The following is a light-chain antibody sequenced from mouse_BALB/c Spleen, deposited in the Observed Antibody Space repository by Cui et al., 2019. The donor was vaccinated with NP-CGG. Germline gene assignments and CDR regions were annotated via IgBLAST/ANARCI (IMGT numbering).Light chain of an antibody. CDR1: TGAVTTSNY. CDR2: GTI. V-gene: IGLV1*01. CDR3: ALWYSNHWV. Sequence: QAVVTQESALTTSPGEKVTLTCRSSTGAVTTSNYANWVQEKPDHLFTGLIGGTINRAPGVPARFSGSLIGDKAALTITGAQTEDEAIYFCALWYSNHWVFGGGTKLTVL. J-gene: IGLJ1*01.